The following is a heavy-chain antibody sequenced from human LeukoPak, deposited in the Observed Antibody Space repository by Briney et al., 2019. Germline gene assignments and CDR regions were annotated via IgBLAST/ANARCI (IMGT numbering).Heavy chain of an antibody. J-gene: IGHJ3*02. V-gene: IGHV3-7*01. CDR1: GFTVSSYW. CDR3: ARDRERYDAFDI. D-gene: IGHD1-26*01. Sequence: GGSLRLSCAASGFTVSSYWMSWVRQAPGKGLEWVANIKQDGSEKYYVDSVKGRFTISRDNAKNSLYLQMNSLRAEDTAVYYCARDRERYDAFDIWGQGTMVTVSS. CDR2: IKQDGSEK.